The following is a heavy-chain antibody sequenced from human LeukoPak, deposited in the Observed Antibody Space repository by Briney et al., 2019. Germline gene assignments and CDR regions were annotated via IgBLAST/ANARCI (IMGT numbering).Heavy chain of an antibody. CDR3: ARLHSSSSPY. D-gene: IGHD6-6*01. CDR2: IYYSGST. V-gene: IGHV4-39*01. CDR1: GGSISSSSYY. J-gene: IGHJ4*02. Sequence: PSETLSLTCTVSGGSISSSSYYWGWIRQPPGKGLEWIGSIYYSGSTYYNPSLKSRVTISVDTSKNQFSLKLSSVTAADMAVYYCARLHSSSSPYWGQGTLVTVSS.